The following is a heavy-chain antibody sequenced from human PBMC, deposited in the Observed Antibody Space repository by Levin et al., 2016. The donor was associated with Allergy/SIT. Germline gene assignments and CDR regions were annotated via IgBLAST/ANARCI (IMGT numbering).Heavy chain of an antibody. CDR2: IKSDGSST. CDR1: GFTFSTYW. Sequence: GESLKISCAASGFTFSTYWMHWVRQAPGKGLVWVSRIKSDGSSTANADSVKGRFTISRDNAKNTLYLQMNSLRAEDTAVYYCARDPDYRGWSHFDYWGLGTLVTVSS. J-gene: IGHJ4*02. V-gene: IGHV3-74*01. CDR3: ARDPDYRGWSHFDY. D-gene: IGHD4-23*01.